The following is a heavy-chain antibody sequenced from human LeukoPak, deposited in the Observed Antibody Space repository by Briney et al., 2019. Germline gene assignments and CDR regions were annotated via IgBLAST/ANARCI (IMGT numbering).Heavy chain of an antibody. Sequence: GGSLRLSCAASGFTFSSYWMSWVRQAPGKGLEWVANINQDGSEKYYVDSVKGRFTISRDNAKNSLYLQMNSLRVEDTAVYFCSRDPRPLDYWGQGTLVTVSS. V-gene: IGHV3-7*01. CDR3: SRDPRPLDY. CDR1: GFTFSSYW. CDR2: INQDGSEK. J-gene: IGHJ4*02.